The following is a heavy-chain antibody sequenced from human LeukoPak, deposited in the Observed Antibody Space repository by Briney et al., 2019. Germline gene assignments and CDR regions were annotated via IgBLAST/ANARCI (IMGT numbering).Heavy chain of an antibody. CDR2: ISGSGDST. CDR1: GFTFSNYA. J-gene: IGHJ4*02. Sequence: GGSLRLSCAASGFTFSNYAMRWVRQAPGKGLEWVSGISGSGDSTYYADSVKGRFTISRDNSKNTLYLQMNSLRAEDMAVYYCARRSGIAVAGAFDYWGQGTLVTVSS. V-gene: IGHV3-23*01. D-gene: IGHD6-19*01. CDR3: ARRSGIAVAGAFDY.